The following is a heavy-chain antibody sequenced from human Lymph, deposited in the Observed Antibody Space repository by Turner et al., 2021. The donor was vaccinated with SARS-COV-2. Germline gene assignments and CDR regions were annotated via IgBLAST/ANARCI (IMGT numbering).Heavy chain of an antibody. CDR2: ISGDGGST. D-gene: IGHD5-12*01. CDR3: AKEGLSGRRLQFVPYFAY. CDR1: GFTFDDYA. J-gene: IGHJ4*02. Sequence: EVQLVASGGGVVQPGGSLRLSCAASGFTFDDYAMHWVRQAPGKGLEWVSPISGDGGSTYYADSVKGRFTISRDDSKNSLYLQINSLRTEDTALYYCAKEGLSGRRLQFVPYFAYWGQGTLVSVSS. V-gene: IGHV3-43*02.